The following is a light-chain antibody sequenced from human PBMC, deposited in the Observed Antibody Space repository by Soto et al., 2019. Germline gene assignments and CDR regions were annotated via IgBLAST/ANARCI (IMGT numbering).Light chain of an antibody. Sequence: DIQMTQSPSSLSASVGDRVTITCRASQTINRNLNWYQQKPGKAPKLLIYGASSLQSGVPSSFSGSGSGTDFTLTISSPQPEDFATYYCQQTYSTPDTFGQGTKLEIK. V-gene: IGKV1-39*01. J-gene: IGKJ2*01. CDR3: QQTYSTPDT. CDR1: QTINRN. CDR2: GAS.